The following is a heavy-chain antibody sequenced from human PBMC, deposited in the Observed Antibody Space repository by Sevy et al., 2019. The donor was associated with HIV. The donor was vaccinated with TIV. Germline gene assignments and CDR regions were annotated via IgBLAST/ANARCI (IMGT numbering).Heavy chain of an antibody. CDR1: GGSISSSSYY. V-gene: IGHV4-39*01. CDR3: AGHWEPIAVADYWYFDL. D-gene: IGHD6-19*01. J-gene: IGHJ2*01. Sequence: SETLSLTCTVSGGSISSSSYYWGWIRQPPGKGLEWIGSIYYSGSTYYNPSLKSRVTISVDTSKNQFSLKLSSVTAAETAVYYCAGHWEPIAVADYWYFDLWGRGTLVTVSS. CDR2: IYYSGST.